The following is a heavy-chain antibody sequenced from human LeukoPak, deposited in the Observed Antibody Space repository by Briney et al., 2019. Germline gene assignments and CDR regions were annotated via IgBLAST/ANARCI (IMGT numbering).Heavy chain of an antibody. CDR1: GGSFSGYC. D-gene: IGHD1-26*01. J-gene: IGHJ4*02. Sequence: PSETLSLTCAVYGGSFSGYCWSWIRQPPGKGLEWIGEINHSGSTNYNPSLKSRVTISVDTSKNQFSLKLSSVTAADTAVYYCAIGVGARGGFDYWGQGTLVTVSS. CDR2: INHSGST. CDR3: AIGVGARGGFDY. V-gene: IGHV4-34*01.